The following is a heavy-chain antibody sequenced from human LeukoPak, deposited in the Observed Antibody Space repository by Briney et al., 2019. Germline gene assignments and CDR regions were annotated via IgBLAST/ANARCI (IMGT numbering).Heavy chain of an antibody. CDR1: GFTFSSYA. CDR3: AMRRRYSAFDI. J-gene: IGHJ3*02. CDR2: ISYDGSNK. D-gene: IGHD1-14*01. V-gene: IGHV3-30-3*01. Sequence: PGGSLRLSCAGSGFTFSSYAMHWVRQAPGKGLEWVAVISYDGSNKYYADFVKGRFTISRDNSKNTLYLQMNSLRAEDTAVYYCAMRRRYSAFDIWGQGTMVTVSS.